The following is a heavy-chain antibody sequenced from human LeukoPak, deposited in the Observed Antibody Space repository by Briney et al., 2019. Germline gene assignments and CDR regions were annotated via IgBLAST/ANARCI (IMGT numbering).Heavy chain of an antibody. D-gene: IGHD4-11*01. CDR2: IWSDGTNR. CDR1: GFAFARYR. CDR3: ARDAQRGFDYSNSLKY. V-gene: IGHV3-33*08. Sequence: GGSLRLSCATSGFAFARYRMTWVRQAPGKGLEWVAVIWSDGTNRFYADSVKGRFTISRDNSQNTVFLQMDSLRVKDTAIYYCARDAQRGFDYSNSLKYWGHGTLVTVSS. J-gene: IGHJ4*01.